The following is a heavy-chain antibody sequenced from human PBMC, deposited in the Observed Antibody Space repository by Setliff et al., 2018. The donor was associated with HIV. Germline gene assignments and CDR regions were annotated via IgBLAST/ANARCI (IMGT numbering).Heavy chain of an antibody. J-gene: IGHJ4*02. CDR2: IYYSGST. V-gene: IGHV4-31*03. CDR1: GGSISSGGYY. CDR3: ARATYGSRAGTGLYFDS. D-gene: IGHD6-6*01. Sequence: PSETLSLTCTVSGGSISSGGYYWSWIRQHPGKGLEWIGYIYYSGSTYYNPSLESRLIMSIDPSKSQFSLKLSSVTAADTAVYYCARATYGSRAGTGLYFDSWGQGALVTVSS.